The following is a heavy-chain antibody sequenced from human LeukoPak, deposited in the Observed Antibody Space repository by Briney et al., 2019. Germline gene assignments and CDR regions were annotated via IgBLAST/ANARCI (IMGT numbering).Heavy chain of an antibody. CDR2: ISSGGSVI. J-gene: IGHJ4*02. V-gene: IGHV3-48*03. D-gene: IGHD2-21*01. CDR1: GFIFSNYE. Sequence: GGSLRLSCRASGFIFSNYEMNWVRQAPGKWLEWVTYISSGGSVIYYADSVKGRFTISRDNAKNSLYLQMNSLRAEDTAVYYCARVVWDTYCGSFDSWGQGTLVTVSS. CDR3: ARVVWDTYCGSFDS.